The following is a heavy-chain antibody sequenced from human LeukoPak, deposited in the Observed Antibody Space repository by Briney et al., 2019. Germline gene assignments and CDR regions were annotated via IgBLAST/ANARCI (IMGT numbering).Heavy chain of an antibody. J-gene: IGHJ4*02. V-gene: IGHV3-23*01. D-gene: IGHD2-2*01. CDR2: ISGSGGTT. CDR3: ARGVDTMPRFDH. Sequence: GGPLRLSCAASGFTFSSCVMSWVRQAPGKGLEWVSAISGSGGTTYYTDSVKGRFTISRDNSKNTLYLQMNSLRDEDTAVYYCARGVDTMPRFDHWGQGTLVTVSS. CDR1: GFTFSSCV.